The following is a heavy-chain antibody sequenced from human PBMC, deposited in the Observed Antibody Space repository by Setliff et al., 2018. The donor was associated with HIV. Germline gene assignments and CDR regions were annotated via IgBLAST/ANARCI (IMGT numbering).Heavy chain of an antibody. CDR3: ARRRSSGWYHYFDY. D-gene: IGHD6-19*01. V-gene: IGHV4-38-2*02. J-gene: IGHJ4*02. Sequence: PSETLSLTCTVSGYSISSGYYWGWIRQPPGKGLEWIGSIYHSGSTYYNPSLKSRITISVDTSKNQFSLKLSSVTAADTAVYYCARRRSSGWYHYFDYWGQGTLVTVSS. CDR1: GYSISSGYY. CDR2: IYHSGST.